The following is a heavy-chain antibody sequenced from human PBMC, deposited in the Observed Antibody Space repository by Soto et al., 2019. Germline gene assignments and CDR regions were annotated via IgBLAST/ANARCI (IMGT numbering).Heavy chain of an antibody. CDR3: ARPHYDILTGYPMWFDP. D-gene: IGHD3-9*01. CDR1: GGSISSSSYY. Sequence: PSETLSLTCTVSGGSISSSSYYWGWIRQPPGKGLEWIGSIYYSGSTYYNPSLKSRVTISVDTSKNQFSLKLSSVTAADTAVYYCARPHYDILTGYPMWFDPWGQGTLVTVSS. V-gene: IGHV4-39*01. J-gene: IGHJ5*02. CDR2: IYYSGST.